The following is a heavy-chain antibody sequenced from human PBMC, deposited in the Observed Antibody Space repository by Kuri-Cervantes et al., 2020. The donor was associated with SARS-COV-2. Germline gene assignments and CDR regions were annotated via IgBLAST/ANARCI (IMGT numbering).Heavy chain of an antibody. CDR2: ISTSGGDT. Sequence: GGSLRLSCAASGFTFNSYGMHWVRQAPGKGLEWVSSISTSGGDTNYADSLKGRFTISRDNSKNTLYLQMNSLRVEDTAVYYCASVSTMGVSLDWGQGTLVTVSS. CDR3: ASVSTMGVSLD. CDR1: GFTFNSYG. J-gene: IGHJ4*02. V-gene: IGHV3-23*01. D-gene: IGHD5-24*01.